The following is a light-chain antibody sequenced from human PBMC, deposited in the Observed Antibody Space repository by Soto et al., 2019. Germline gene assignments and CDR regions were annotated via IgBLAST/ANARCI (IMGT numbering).Light chain of an antibody. CDR3: SSYTSSSTYVV. CDR2: DVS. Sequence: QSALTQPASVSGSPGQSITISCTGTSSDVGGYNYVSWYQQHPGKATKLMIYDVSNRPSGVSNRFSGSKSGNTASLTISGLQAEDEADYYCSSYTSSSTYVVFGGGTKLTV. V-gene: IGLV2-14*01. J-gene: IGLJ2*01. CDR1: SSDVGGYNY.